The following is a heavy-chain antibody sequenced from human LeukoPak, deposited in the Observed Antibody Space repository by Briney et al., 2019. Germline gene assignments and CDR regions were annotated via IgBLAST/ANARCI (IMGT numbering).Heavy chain of an antibody. J-gene: IGHJ4*02. CDR1: GFTFSSYA. CDR2: ISSNGGST. D-gene: IGHD5-18*01. Sequence: GGSLRLSCAASGFTFSSYAVHWVRQAPGKGLESVSAISSNGGSTYYANSVKGRFTISRDNSKNTLYLQMDSLRAEDMAVYYCARGGYSYGNRYFDYWGQGTLVTVSS. CDR3: ARGGYSYGNRYFDY. V-gene: IGHV3-64*01.